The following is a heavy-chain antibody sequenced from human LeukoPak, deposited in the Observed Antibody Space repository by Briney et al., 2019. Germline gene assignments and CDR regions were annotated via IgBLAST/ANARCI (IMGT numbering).Heavy chain of an antibody. D-gene: IGHD3-10*01. V-gene: IGHV4-39*01. Sequence: SETPSLTCTVSGGSISTGFYYWAWIRQPPGKGLDWIGSIYYGGDTYYNPSLKSRVTISVDTSKNQFSLKLNSVTAADTAVYYCARHAYGSGSYRFDYWGQGTLVTVSS. CDR1: GGSISTGFYY. CDR3: ARHAYGSGSYRFDY. CDR2: IYYGGDT. J-gene: IGHJ4*02.